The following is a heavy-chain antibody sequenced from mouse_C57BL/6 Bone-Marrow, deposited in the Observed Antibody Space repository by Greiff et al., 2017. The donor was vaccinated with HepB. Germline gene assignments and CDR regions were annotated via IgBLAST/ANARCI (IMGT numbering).Heavy chain of an antibody. D-gene: IGHD1-1*01. V-gene: IGHV1-81*01. J-gene: IGHJ2*01. Sequence: QVQLQQSGAELARPGASVKLSCKASGYTFTSYGISWVKQRTGQGLDWIGEIYPRSGNTYYNEKFKGKATLTADKSSSTAYMELRSLTSEDSAVYFCAAVLLPLFDYWGQGTTLTVSS. CDR2: IYPRSGNT. CDR1: GYTFTSYG. CDR3: AAVLLPLFDY.